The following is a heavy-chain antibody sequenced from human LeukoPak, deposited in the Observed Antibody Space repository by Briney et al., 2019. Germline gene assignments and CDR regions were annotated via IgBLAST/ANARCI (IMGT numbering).Heavy chain of an antibody. Sequence: SETLSLTCTVSGGSISSYYWGWIRQPPGKGLEWIGSIYYSGSTYYNPSLKSRVTISVDTSKNQFPLKLSSVTAADTAVYYCARDLSYSGSYMATTWFDPWGQGTLVTVSS. CDR3: ARDLSYSGSYMATTWFDP. CDR2: IYYSGST. D-gene: IGHD1-26*01. CDR1: GGSISSYY. J-gene: IGHJ5*02. V-gene: IGHV4-39*06.